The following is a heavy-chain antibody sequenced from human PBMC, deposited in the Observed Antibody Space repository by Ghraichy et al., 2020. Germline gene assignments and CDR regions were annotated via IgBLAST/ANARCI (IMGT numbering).Heavy chain of an antibody. CDR1: GFTFSSYS. J-gene: IGHJ4*02. CDR2: ISSSSSYI. D-gene: IGHD3-3*01. CDR3: AFPLRFLEWLPNDY. V-gene: IGHV3-21*01. Sequence: GGSLRLSCAASGFTFSSYSMNWVRQAPGKGLEWVSSISSSSSYIYYADSVKGRFTISRDNAKNSLYLQMNSLRAEDTAVYYCAFPLRFLEWLPNDYWGQGTLVTVSS.